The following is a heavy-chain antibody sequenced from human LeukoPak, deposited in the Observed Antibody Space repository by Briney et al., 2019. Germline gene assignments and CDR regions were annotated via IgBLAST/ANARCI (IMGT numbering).Heavy chain of an antibody. CDR3: ARVAPSFTWFGELSGYFQH. V-gene: IGHV4-59*01. CDR1: GGSISSYY. J-gene: IGHJ1*01. CDR2: IYHSGST. Sequence: SETLSLTCTVSGGSISSYYWSWIRQPPGKGLEWIGYIYHSGSTNYNPPLKSRVTISVDTSKNQFSLKLSSVTAADTAVYYCARVAPSFTWFGELSGYFQHWGQGTLVTVSS. D-gene: IGHD3-10*01.